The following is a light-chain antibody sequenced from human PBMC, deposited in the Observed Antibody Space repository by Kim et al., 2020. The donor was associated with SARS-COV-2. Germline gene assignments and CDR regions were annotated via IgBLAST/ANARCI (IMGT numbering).Light chain of an antibody. V-gene: IGLV7-46*01. CDR3: LLSYRDPRGV. CDR1: TGSVTSDHY. CDR2: DTN. J-gene: IGLJ3*02. Sequence: GVTVTPPCGSSTGSVTSDHYPYWFQQKPGQAPRTLIFDTNRRHSWTPARFSGSLFGARAALTLSGAQPEDEADYYCLLSYRDPRGVFGGGTQLTVL.